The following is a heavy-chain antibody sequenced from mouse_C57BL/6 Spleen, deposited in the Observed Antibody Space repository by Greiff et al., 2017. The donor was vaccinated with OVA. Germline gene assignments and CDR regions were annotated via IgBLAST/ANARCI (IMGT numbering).Heavy chain of an antibody. CDR3: ARRRNAMDF. Sequence: VPLQQPGAELVMPGASVKLSCKASGYTFTSYWMHWVKQSPGQGLEWIGEIDPSDSYTNYNQKFKGKSTLTVAKSSSTAYMQLSSLTSEDSAVYYCARRRNAMDFWGQGTAVTVSS. J-gene: IGHJ4*01. CDR1: GYTFTSYW. CDR2: IDPSDSYT. V-gene: IGHV1-69*01.